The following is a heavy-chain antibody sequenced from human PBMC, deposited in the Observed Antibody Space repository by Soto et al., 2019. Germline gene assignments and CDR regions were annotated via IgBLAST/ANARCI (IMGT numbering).Heavy chain of an antibody. CDR1: GFTFSNYG. D-gene: IGHD6-19*01. J-gene: IGHJ4*02. Sequence: QVQLVESGGGVVQPGRSLRLSCVASGFTFSNYGMHWVRQAPGKGLEWVAVASYDGRNKYSADSVRGRFTISRDNSKNTGYLQLDRLRTEDKAVFYCAKDICVAVAGSAGFDSWGQGTLVTVSS. CDR2: ASYDGRNK. CDR3: AKDICVAVAGSAGFDS. V-gene: IGHV3-30*18.